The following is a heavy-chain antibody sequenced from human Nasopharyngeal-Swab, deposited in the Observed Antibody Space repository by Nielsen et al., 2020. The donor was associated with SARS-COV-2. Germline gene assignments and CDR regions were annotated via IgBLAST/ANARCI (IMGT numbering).Heavy chain of an antibody. D-gene: IGHD4-17*01. CDR1: GFTFDDYA. Sequence: GGSLRLSCAASGFTFDDYAMHWVRQAPGKSLEWVSGISWNSGSIGYADSVKGRFTISRDNAKNSLYLQMNSLRAEDTALYYCAALLDYGDYGPDYWGQGTLVTVSS. CDR2: ISWNSGSI. V-gene: IGHV3-9*01. J-gene: IGHJ4*02. CDR3: AALLDYGDYGPDY.